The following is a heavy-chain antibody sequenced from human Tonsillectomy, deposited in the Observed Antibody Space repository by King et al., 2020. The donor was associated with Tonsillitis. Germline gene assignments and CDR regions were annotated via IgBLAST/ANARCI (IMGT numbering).Heavy chain of an antibody. CDR2: ISYDGSNK. J-gene: IGHJ4*02. CDR3: AKDPGTVIITDASY. CDR1: GFTFSSYG. Sequence: VQLVESGGGVVQPGRSLRLSCAASGFTFSSYGMHWVRQAPGKGLEWVAFISYDGSNKDHADSVKGRFTISRNNSKNTLYRQMDSLRVEDTAVYYCAKDPGTVIITDASYWGQGTLVTVSS. D-gene: IGHD3-16*01. V-gene: IGHV3-30*18.